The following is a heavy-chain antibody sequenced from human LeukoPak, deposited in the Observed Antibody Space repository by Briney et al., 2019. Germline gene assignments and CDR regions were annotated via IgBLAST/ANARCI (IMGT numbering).Heavy chain of an antibody. CDR3: ASAHEIAAAGPLFDY. CDR2: IYHSGST. Sequence: SETLSLTCTVSGGSISSSSYYWGWIRQPPGKGLEWIGYIYHSGSTYYNPSLKSRVTISVDRSKNQFSLKLSSVTAADTAVYYCASAHEIAAAGPLFDYWGQGTLVTVSS. J-gene: IGHJ4*02. V-gene: IGHV4-39*07. CDR1: GGSISSSSYY. D-gene: IGHD6-13*01.